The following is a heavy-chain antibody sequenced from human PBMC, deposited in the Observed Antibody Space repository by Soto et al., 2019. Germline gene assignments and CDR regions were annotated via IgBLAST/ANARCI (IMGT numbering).Heavy chain of an antibody. CDR1: GGSTRSYY. CDR2: IHDSGIT. J-gene: IGHJ4*02. Sequence: SETLSLTCSVSGGSTRSYYWSWIRQPPGKGLEWIGYIHDSGITDYNPSLKSRATISIDTFRNQISLNLHSVTAADTAVYYCAREYAFSSDYWGQGTVVTVSS. D-gene: IGHD2-2*01. V-gene: IGHV4-59*01. CDR3: AREYAFSSDY.